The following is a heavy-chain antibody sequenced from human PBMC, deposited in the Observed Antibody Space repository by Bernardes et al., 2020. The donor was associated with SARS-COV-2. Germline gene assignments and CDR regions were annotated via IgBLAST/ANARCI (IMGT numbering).Heavy chain of an antibody. CDR3: ARDIAARQGHYYYGMDV. V-gene: IGHV4-4*07. CDR2: IYTSGST. D-gene: IGHD6-6*01. J-gene: IGHJ6*02. Sequence: SETLSLTCTVSGGSISSYYWSWIRQPAGKGLEWIGRIYTSGSTNYNPSLKSRVTMSVDTSKNQFSLKLSSVTAADTAVYYWARDIAARQGHYYYGMDVWGQGTTVTVSS. CDR1: GGSISSYY.